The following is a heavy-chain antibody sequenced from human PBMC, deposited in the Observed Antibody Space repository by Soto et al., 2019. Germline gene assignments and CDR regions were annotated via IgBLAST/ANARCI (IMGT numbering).Heavy chain of an antibody. CDR2: TNEDGSEK. CDR3: ARLPYPWGWFDP. Sequence: PGGSLRLSCEASGFIFSDYSMNWVRQAPGHGLEWVAHTNEDGSEKRYVDAVKGRFTISRDNARNSLYLQMNSLRVDDTAMYYCARLPYPWGWFDPWGQGTLVTVSS. CDR1: GFIFSDYS. D-gene: IGHD3-16*01. V-gene: IGHV3-7*03. J-gene: IGHJ5*02.